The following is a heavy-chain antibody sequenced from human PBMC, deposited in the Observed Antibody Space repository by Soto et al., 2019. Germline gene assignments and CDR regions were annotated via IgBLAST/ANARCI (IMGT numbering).Heavy chain of an antibody. CDR3: ARGPKAVAGLNAFDI. D-gene: IGHD6-19*01. V-gene: IGHV1-69*02. Sequence: SVKVSCKASGGTFSSYTISWVRQAPEQGLEWMGRIIPILGIANYAQKFQGRVTITADKSTSTAYMELSSLRSEDTAVYYCARGPKAVAGLNAFDIWGQGTMVTVSS. J-gene: IGHJ3*02. CDR1: GGTFSSYT. CDR2: IIPILGIA.